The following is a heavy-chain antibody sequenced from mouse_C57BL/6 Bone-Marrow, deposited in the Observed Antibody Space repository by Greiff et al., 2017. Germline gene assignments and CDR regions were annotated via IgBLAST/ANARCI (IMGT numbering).Heavy chain of an antibody. D-gene: IGHD6-1*01. V-gene: IGHV5-6*02. CDR2: ISSGGSYT. Sequence: DVNLVESGGDLVKPGGSLKLSCAASGFNFSSYGMSWVRPTPEKRLEWVATISSGGSYTYYPDSVQGRFTISRDNAKNPLFLQMSSLKSEYTAMYCCARHNLCYSMDDWGQGTSVTGSS. CDR3: ARHNLCYSMDD. CDR1: GFNFSSYG. J-gene: IGHJ4*01.